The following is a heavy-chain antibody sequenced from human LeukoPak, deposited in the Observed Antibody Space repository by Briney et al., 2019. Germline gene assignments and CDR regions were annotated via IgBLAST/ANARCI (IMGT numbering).Heavy chain of an antibody. CDR2: IYHSGST. Sequence: SETLSLTCAVSGGSISSYYWSWIRQPPGKGLEWIGYIYHSGSTYYNPSLKSRVTISVDTSKNQFSLKLSSVTAADTAVYYCARLPPYSSSWYFDYWGQGTLVTVSS. J-gene: IGHJ4*02. CDR3: ARLPPYSSSWYFDY. CDR1: GGSISSYY. D-gene: IGHD6-13*01. V-gene: IGHV4-59*12.